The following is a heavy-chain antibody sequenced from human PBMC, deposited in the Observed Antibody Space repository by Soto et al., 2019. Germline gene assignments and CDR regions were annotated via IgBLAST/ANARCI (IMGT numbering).Heavy chain of an antibody. D-gene: IGHD2-8*01. J-gene: IGHJ5*02. CDR1: GYTFTSYG. CDR3: ARDPVRYCTNGVCYMTYWDWFDP. V-gene: IGHV1-18*01. CDR2: ISAYNGNT. Sequence: ASVKVSCKASGYTFTSYGISWVRQAPGQGLEWMGWISAYNGNTNYAQKLQGRVTMTTDTPTSTAYMELRSLRSDDTAVYYCARDPVRYCTNGVCYMTYWDWFDPWGQGTLVTVSS.